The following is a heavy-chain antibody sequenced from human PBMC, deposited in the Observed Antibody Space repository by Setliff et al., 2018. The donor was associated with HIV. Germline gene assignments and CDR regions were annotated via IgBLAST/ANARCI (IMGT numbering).Heavy chain of an antibody. CDR3: TANLLQFLGDY. CDR2: IKEDGSRK. V-gene: IGHV3-7*03. Sequence: PGGSLRLSCVASGFTFSKYWMSWVRQAPGKGMELVASIKEDGSRKYYVDSVKGRFTVSRDNAKNSLYLQVNSLRAEDTAVYYCTANLLQFLGDYWGLGSLVTV. CDR1: GFTFSKYW. J-gene: IGHJ4*02. D-gene: IGHD3-3*01.